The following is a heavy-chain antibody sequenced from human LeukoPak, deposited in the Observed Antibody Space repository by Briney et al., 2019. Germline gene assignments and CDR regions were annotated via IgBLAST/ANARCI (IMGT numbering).Heavy chain of an antibody. D-gene: IGHD6-13*01. J-gene: IGHJ6*02. Sequence: AASVKVSCKASGYTFTSYAMHWVRQAPGQRLEWMGWINADNGNTKYSQKFQGRVTITRDTSASTAYMELSSLRSEDTAEYYCARDEAAAGTGVYYYYGMDVWGQGTTVTVSS. V-gene: IGHV1-3*01. CDR2: INADNGNT. CDR3: ARDEAAAGTGVYYYYGMDV. CDR1: GYTFTSYA.